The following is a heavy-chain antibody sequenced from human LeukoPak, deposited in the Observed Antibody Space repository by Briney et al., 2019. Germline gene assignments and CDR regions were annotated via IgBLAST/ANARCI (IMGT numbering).Heavy chain of an antibody. V-gene: IGHV3-7*04. CDR1: GLPFSNYW. CDR2: NKKDGSAK. J-gene: IGHJ4*02. Sequence: GGSVPLPCAASGLPFSNYWMSGLRQAPGKGLEWLANNKKDGSAKNCVESVKGRFTISRDNAKNSLYRQMNSLGAEDTAVYYCARDRGWLQYDYWGQGTLVTVSS. D-gene: IGHD4-11*01. CDR3: ARDRGWLQYDY.